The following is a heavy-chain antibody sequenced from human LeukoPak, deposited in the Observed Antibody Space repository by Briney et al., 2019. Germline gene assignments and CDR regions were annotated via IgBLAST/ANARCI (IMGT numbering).Heavy chain of an antibody. D-gene: IGHD6-19*01. Sequence: ASVKVSCKASGYTFTSYAMNWVRQAPGQGLEWMGWINTNTGNPTYAQGFTGRFVFSLDTSVSTAYLQISSLKAEDTAVYYCARGYSSGWYDTQPDFDYWGQGTLVTVSS. CDR3: ARGYSSGWYDTQPDFDY. CDR2: INTNTGNP. J-gene: IGHJ4*02. CDR1: GYTFTSYA. V-gene: IGHV7-4-1*02.